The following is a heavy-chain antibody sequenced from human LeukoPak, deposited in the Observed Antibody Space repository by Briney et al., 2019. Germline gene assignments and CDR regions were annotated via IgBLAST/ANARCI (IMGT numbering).Heavy chain of an antibody. Sequence: GGSLRLSCSASGFTFSSYAMHWVRQAPGKGLEYVSAISSNGGSTYYADSVKGRFTISRDNFKNTLYLQMNSLRAEDTAVYYCAKDAVAGIYFFDYWGQGTLVTVSS. D-gene: IGHD6-19*01. CDR2: ISSNGGST. V-gene: IGHV3-64*04. CDR3: AKDAVAGIYFFDY. J-gene: IGHJ4*02. CDR1: GFTFSSYA.